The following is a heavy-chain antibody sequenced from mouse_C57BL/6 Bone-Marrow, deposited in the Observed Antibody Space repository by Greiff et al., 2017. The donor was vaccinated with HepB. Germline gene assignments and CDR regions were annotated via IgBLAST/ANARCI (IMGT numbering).Heavy chain of an antibody. CDR2: IDPEDGDT. Sequence: VQLQQSGAELVRPGASVKLSCTASGFNIKDYYMHWVKQRPEQGLEWIGRIDPEDGDTEYAPKFQGKATMTADTSSNTAYLQLSSLTSEDTAVYYCTMGTGSNYYYAMDYWGQGTSVTVSS. V-gene: IGHV14-1*01. CDR3: TMGTGSNYYYAMDY. D-gene: IGHD1-1*01. J-gene: IGHJ4*01. CDR1: GFNIKDYY.